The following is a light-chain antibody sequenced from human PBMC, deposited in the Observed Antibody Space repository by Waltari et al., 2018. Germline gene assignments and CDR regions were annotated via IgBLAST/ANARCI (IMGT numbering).Light chain of an antibody. CDR3: QASYTTPYS. Sequence: DLQMTQSPSSLSASVEDRVTISCRASKNIRSYLSWYQQKPGIAPKLVIYAASTLQSGVPSRFSGSGSGTNFTLTITSLQAEDFATYFCQASYTTPYSFGQGTKVEIK. CDR2: AAS. V-gene: IGKV1-39*01. CDR1: KNIRSY. J-gene: IGKJ2*03.